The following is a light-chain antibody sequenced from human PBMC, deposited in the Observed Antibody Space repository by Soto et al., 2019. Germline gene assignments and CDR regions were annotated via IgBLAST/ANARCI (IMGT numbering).Light chain of an antibody. J-gene: IGKJ1*01. Sequence: QMTQSPSTLSASVVYRVTITCRASQSISTWLAWYQQKPGKAPKLLIYDASSLESGVPSRFSGSGSGTEFTLSISSLQPDDFATYYCQHYNSYSEAFGQGTKVDIK. CDR3: QHYNSYSEA. CDR1: QSISTW. CDR2: DAS. V-gene: IGKV1-5*01.